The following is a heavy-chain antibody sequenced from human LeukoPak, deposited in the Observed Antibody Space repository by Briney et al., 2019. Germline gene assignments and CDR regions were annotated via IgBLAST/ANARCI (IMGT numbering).Heavy chain of an antibody. D-gene: IGHD2-2*01. CDR1: GYTFTGYY. V-gene: IGHV1-2*02. Sequence: ASVKVSCKASGYTFTGYYMHWVRQAPGQGLEWMGWINPNSGGTNYAQKFQGRATMTRDTSISTAYMELSRLRSDDTAVYYCARGVVPAANWFDPWGQGTLVTVSS. J-gene: IGHJ5*02. CDR2: INPNSGGT. CDR3: ARGVVPAANWFDP.